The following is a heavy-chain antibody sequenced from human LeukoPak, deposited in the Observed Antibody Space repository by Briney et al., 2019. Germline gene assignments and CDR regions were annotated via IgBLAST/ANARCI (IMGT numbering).Heavy chain of an antibody. V-gene: IGHV3-66*01. D-gene: IGHD3-22*01. CDR1: GFTVSSNY. CDR3: ARDQYYDSSSYGH. J-gene: IGHJ4*02. CDR2: IYSGGST. Sequence: GGSLRLSCAASGFTVSSNYMSWVRQAPGKGLEWVSVIYSGGSTYYADSVKGRFTISRDNSKNTLYLQMNSLRAEDTAVYYCARDQYYDSSSYGHWGQGTLVAVSS.